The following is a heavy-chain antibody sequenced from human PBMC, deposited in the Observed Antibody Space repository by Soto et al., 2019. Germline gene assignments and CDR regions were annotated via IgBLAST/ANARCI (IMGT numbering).Heavy chain of an antibody. J-gene: IGHJ4*02. CDR3: VKTSAPLRFLEWPTRGHYFDY. CDR2: ISSNGGST. CDR1: GFTFSSYA. D-gene: IGHD3-3*01. Sequence: VGSLRLSCSASGFTFSSYAMHWVRQAPGKGLEYVSAISSNGGSTYYADSVKGRFTISRDNSKNTLYLQMSSLRAEDTAVYYCVKTSAPLRFLEWPTRGHYFDYWGQGTLVTVSS. V-gene: IGHV3-64D*06.